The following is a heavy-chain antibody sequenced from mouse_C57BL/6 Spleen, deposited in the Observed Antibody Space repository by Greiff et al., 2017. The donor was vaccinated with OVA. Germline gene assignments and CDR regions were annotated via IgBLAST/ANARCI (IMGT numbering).Heavy chain of an antibody. V-gene: IGHV3-6*01. CDR1: GYSITSGYY. Sequence: EVQLVESGPGLVKPSQSLSLTCSVTGYSITSGYYWNWIRQFPGNKLEWMGYISYDGSNNYNPSLKNRISITRDTSTNQFFLKLNSVSTEDTATYYCAREGLGAWLAYWGQGTLVTVSA. D-gene: IGHD2-4*01. CDR3: AREGLGAWLAY. J-gene: IGHJ3*01. CDR2: ISYDGSN.